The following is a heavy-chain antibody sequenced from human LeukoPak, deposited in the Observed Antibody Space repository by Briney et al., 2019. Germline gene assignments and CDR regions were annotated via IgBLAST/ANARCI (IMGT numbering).Heavy chain of an antibody. CDR3: ARGIKPPNYYGSGSSLFDY. CDR1: GGSISSYY. CDR2: IYTSGST. Sequence: SETLSLTCTVSGGSISSYYWSWIRQPAGKGLEWIGRIYTSGSTNYNPSLKSRVTMSVDTSKNQFSLKLSSVTAADTAVYYCARGIKPPNYYGSGSSLFDYWGQGTLVTVSS. D-gene: IGHD3-10*01. J-gene: IGHJ4*02. V-gene: IGHV4-4*07.